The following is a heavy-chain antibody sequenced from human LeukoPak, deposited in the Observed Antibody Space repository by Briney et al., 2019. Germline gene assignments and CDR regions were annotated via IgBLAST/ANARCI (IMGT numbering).Heavy chain of an antibody. CDR1: GGSISSSSYY. J-gene: IGHJ4*02. CDR3: ARGLKKPKPMVRGVIGSQGFDY. Sequence: SETLSLTCTVSGGSISSSSYYWGWIRQPPVKGLEWIGSIYYSGSTYYNPSLKSRVTISVDTSKNQFSLKLSSVTAADTAVYYCARGLKKPKPMVRGVIGSQGFDYWGQGTLVTVSS. V-gene: IGHV4-39*07. D-gene: IGHD3-10*01. CDR2: IYYSGST.